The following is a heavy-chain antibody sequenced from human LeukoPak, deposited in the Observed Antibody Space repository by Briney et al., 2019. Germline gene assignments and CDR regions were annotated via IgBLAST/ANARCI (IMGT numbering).Heavy chain of an antibody. Sequence: GGSLRLSCAASGFTVSSNLMTWVRQAPGKGLEWVSTIHRDDRTFYADSVKDRFTISGDNSKKTLFLQMDSLRAEDTAVYHCARDLGSYVDSWGHGALVTVSS. V-gene: IGHV3-66*01. J-gene: IGHJ5*01. D-gene: IGHD5-18*01. CDR2: IHRDDRT. CDR1: GFTVSSNL. CDR3: ARDLGSYVDS.